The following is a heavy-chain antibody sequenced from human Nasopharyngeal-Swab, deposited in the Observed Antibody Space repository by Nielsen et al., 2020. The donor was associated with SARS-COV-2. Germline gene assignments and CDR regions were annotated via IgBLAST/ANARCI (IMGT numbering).Heavy chain of an antibody. CDR2: IYYSGST. D-gene: IGHD3-3*01. V-gene: IGHV4-59*01. J-gene: IGHJ6*03. CDR3: ARVGGLWSAGFYYHYMDV. Sequence: WIRQPPGKGLEWIGYIYYSGSTNYNPSLKSRVTISVDTSKNQFSLKLSSVTAADTAVYYCARVGGLWSAGFYYHYMDVWGKGTTVTVSS.